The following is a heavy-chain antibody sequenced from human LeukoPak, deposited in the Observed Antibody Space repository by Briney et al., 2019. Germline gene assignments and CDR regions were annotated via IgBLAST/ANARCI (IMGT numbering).Heavy chain of an antibody. CDR1: GYTFTSYA. D-gene: IGHD6-13*01. V-gene: IGHV7-4-1*02. J-gene: IGHJ4*02. CDR2: VNTNTGNP. Sequence: GASVTVSCTASGYTFTSYAMNWVRQAPGQGLEWMGWVNTNTGNPTYAQGFTGRFVFSLDTSVSTAYLQISSLKAEDTAVYYCARDVQYSSSLPDDYWGQGTLVTVSS. CDR3: ARDVQYSSSLPDDY.